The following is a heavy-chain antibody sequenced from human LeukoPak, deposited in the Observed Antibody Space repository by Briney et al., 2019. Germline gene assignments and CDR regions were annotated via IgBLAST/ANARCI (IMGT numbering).Heavy chain of an antibody. V-gene: IGHV3-48*02. CDR1: GFTFSAYS. Sequence: GGSLRLSCAASGFTFSAYSMNWVRQAPGKGLEWISYIGSGSTTIYYPDSVKGRFTISRDNANNSLYLQMNSLRDEDTAVYYCARARGGPDYWGQGTLVTVSS. CDR2: IGSGSTTI. CDR3: ARARGGPDY. D-gene: IGHD3-16*01. J-gene: IGHJ4*02.